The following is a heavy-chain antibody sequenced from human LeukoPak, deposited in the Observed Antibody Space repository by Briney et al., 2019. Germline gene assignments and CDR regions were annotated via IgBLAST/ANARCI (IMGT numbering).Heavy chain of an antibody. CDR1: GGSISSGNYY. CDR3: ARGQSGWNYNWFDP. Sequence: SQTLSLTCTVSGGSISSGNYYWSWIRQPAGKGLEWIGRISTSGSTNFNPSLKSRVTISVDTPKNQFSLNLSSVTAADTAVYYCARGQSGWNYNWFDPWGQGILVTVSS. V-gene: IGHV4-61*02. CDR2: ISTSGST. J-gene: IGHJ5*02. D-gene: IGHD1-7*01.